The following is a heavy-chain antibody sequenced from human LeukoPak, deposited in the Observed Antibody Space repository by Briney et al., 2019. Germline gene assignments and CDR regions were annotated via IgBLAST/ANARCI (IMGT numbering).Heavy chain of an antibody. J-gene: IGHJ4*02. Sequence: GGSLRLSCAASGFTFSSYAMSWVRQAPGKGLEWVSAISCSGGSTYYADSVKGRFTISRDNSKNTLYLQMNSLRAEDTAVYYCAKRGDYDFWSGYYALFDYWGQGTLVTVSS. CDR2: ISCSGGST. CDR3: AKRGDYDFWSGYYALFDY. V-gene: IGHV3-23*01. CDR1: GFTFSSYA. D-gene: IGHD3-3*01.